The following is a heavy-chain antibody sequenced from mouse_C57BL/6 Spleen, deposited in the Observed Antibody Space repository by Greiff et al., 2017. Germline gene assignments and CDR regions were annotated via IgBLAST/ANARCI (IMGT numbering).Heavy chain of an antibody. D-gene: IGHD1-1*02. CDR2: IYSGGGYT. CDR1: GFTFSSYG. V-gene: IGHV5-6*01. J-gene: IGHJ2*01. CDR3: ERDGGNFDY. Sequence: EVKLMQSGADLVKPGGSLKLSCAASGFTFSSYGMSWVRQTPDKRLEWVATIYSGGGYTDYPDSVKGRSTLPRDNAKNTLYSQMSSLKSEDTAIYCCERDGGNFDYWGQGTTLTVSS.